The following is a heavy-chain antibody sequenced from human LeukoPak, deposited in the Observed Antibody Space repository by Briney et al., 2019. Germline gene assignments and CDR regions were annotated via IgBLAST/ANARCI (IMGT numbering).Heavy chain of an antibody. V-gene: IGHV4-39*07. CDR3: ARAVGATTYWGFDY. D-gene: IGHD1-26*01. CDR2: IYHSGNT. J-gene: IGHJ4*02. Sequence: PSETLSLTCTVSGGSISTTTYYWGWIRQPPGKGLEWVGIIYHSGNTYYNPPLKSRVTMSLDTSKNQFSLKLTSVTAADTAVYYCARAVGATTYWGFDYWGRGTLVTVSS. CDR1: GGSISTTTYY.